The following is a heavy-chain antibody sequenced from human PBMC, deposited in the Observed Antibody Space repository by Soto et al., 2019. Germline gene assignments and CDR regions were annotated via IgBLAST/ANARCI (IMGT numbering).Heavy chain of an antibody. D-gene: IGHD5-18*01. CDR1: GGSISSGDYY. Sequence: SETLSLTCTVSGGSISSGDYYWSWIRQPPGKGLEWIGYIYYSGSTYYNPSLKSRVTISVDTSKNQFSLKLSSVTAADTAVYYCARDPNTGDDYYGMDVWGQGTTVTVSS. J-gene: IGHJ6*02. CDR2: IYYSGST. V-gene: IGHV4-30-4*01. CDR3: ARDPNTGDDYYGMDV.